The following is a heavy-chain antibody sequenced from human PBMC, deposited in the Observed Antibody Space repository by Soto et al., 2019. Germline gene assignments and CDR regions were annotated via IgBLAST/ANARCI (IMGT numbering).Heavy chain of an antibody. CDR3: ANLPLYGSGFDC. J-gene: IGHJ4*02. CDR1: GFTFDDYA. CDR2: ISWNGDAT. V-gene: IGHV3-9*01. Sequence: EVQLVESGGGLVQPGGSLRLPCAASGFTFDDYAIHWVRQIPGKGLEWVSGISWNGDATGYADSVKGRFTISRDNAKNSLYLQMDSLKSEDTAMYYCANLPLYGSGFDCWGQGTLVTVSS. D-gene: IGHD3-10*01.